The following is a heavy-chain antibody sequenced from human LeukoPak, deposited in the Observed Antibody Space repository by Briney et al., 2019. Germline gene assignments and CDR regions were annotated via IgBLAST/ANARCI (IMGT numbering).Heavy chain of an antibody. D-gene: IGHD3-10*01. CDR3: ARHGIWFGDTNRWFDP. Sequence: RPSETPSLTCTVSGGSISSYYWSWIRQPPGKGLEWIGYIYYSGSTNYNPSLTSRVTISVDTSKNQFSLRLTSVTAADTAVYFCARHGIWFGDTNRWFDPWGQGTLVTVSS. J-gene: IGHJ5*02. CDR1: GGSISSYY. CDR2: IYYSGST. V-gene: IGHV4-59*08.